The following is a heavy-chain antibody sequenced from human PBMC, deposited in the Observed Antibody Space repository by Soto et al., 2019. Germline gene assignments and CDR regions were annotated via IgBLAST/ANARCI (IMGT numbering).Heavy chain of an antibody. Sequence: EVQLVESGGGLVQPGGSLRLSCAASGFSFSSYWMSWVRQAPGKGPEWVANINQDGSQEWYGDSVKGRFTISRDNAKNALFLQMNSLSDEDTAVYYCAKAPRGSGRDYYFDSWGQGTLITVSS. D-gene: IGHD3-10*01. V-gene: IGHV3-7*05. CDR2: INQDGSQE. J-gene: IGHJ4*02. CDR3: AKAPRGSGRDYYFDS. CDR1: GFSFSSYW.